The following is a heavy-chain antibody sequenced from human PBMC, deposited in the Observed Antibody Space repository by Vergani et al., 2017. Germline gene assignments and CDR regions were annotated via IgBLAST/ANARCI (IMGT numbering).Heavy chain of an antibody. D-gene: IGHD4-17*01. CDR2: IYSGGNT. CDR3: ARDALTTYFAY. Sequence: EVQLVESGGVVVQPGGSLRLSCSASGFTVSSNYMSWVRQAPGKGLEWVSVIYSGGNTYYADSVKGRFTISRDNSKNTLSLQMNSLRAENTAVYYCARDALTTYFAYWGQGTLVTVSS. J-gene: IGHJ4*02. CDR1: GFTVSSNY. V-gene: IGHV3-66*02.